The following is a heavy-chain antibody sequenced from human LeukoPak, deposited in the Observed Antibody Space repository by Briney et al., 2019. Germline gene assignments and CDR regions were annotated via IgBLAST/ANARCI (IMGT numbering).Heavy chain of an antibody. CDR1: GYTFTSYG. J-gene: IGHJ4*02. CDR2: ISAYNGNT. Sequence: ASVRVSCKASGYTFTSYGISWVRQAPGQGLEWMGWISAYNGNTNYTQKLQGRVTMTTDTSTSIAYMELRSLRSDDTAVYYCARDFCSGGSCKAPSDYWGQGTLVTVSS. D-gene: IGHD2-15*01. CDR3: ARDFCSGGSCKAPSDY. V-gene: IGHV1-18*01.